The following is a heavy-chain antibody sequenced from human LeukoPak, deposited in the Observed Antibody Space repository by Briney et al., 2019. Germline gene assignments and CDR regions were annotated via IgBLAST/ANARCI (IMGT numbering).Heavy chain of an antibody. CDR1: GGTFSSYA. J-gene: IGHJ4*02. CDR3: ATVPLVVVPAAIIDH. D-gene: IGHD2-2*02. Sequence: ASVKVSCKASGGTFSSYAISWVQQAPGKGLEWMGRVDPEDGETIYAEKFQGRVTITADASTGTAYMELSSLRSEDTAVYYCATVPLVVVPAAIIDHWGQGTLVTVSS. CDR2: VDPEDGET. V-gene: IGHV1-69-2*01.